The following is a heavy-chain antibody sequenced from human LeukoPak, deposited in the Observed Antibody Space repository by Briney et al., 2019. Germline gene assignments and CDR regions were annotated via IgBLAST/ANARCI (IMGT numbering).Heavy chain of an antibody. CDR2: IYHSGST. CDR3: ASANRITMVRGVIGWFDP. Sequence: PSETLSLTCAVSGGSISSGGYSWSWIRQPPGKGLEWSGYIYHSGSTYYNPSLKSRVTISVDRSKNQFSLKLSSVTAADTALYYCASANRITMVRGVIGWFDPWGQGTLVTVSS. V-gene: IGHV4-30-2*01. CDR1: GGSISSGGYS. J-gene: IGHJ5*02. D-gene: IGHD3-10*01.